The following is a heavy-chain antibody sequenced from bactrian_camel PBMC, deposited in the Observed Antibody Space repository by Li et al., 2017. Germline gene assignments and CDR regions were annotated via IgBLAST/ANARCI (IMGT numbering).Heavy chain of an antibody. V-gene: IGHV3S53*01. CDR1: GYSGRAYK. CDR2: IDTDDST. D-gene: IGHD7*01. CDR3: TAVREIPPRSLDCVGVLTGGFGY. Sequence: HVQLVESGGASVQAGGSLRLSCAASGYSGRAYKMGWFRQVSGKEREGVATIDTDDSTNYADSVKGRFSISQDKANNILYLQMNSLKPEDTAMYYCTAVREIPPRSLDCVGVLTGGFGYTGRRTQVTVS. J-gene: IGHJ6*01.